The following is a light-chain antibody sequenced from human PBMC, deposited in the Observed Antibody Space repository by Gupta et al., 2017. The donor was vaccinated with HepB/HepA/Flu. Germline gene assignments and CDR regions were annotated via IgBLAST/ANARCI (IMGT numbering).Light chain of an antibody. CDR2: LSS. V-gene: IGKV2-28*01. CDR1: QSLLHSDGNSY. Sequence: DIVMTQSPLSLPVTTGESASISCRSSQSLLHSDGNSYLDSYLPKPGQSPQLLIYLSSNRASGVPDRFSGSRSGTDFSLEISRVEAEDVGVSYCRQALPNPHTFGGGTKVEIK. J-gene: IGKJ4*01. CDR3: RQALPNPHT.